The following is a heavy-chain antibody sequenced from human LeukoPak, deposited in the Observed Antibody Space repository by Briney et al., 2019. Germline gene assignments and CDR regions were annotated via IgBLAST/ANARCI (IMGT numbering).Heavy chain of an antibody. CDR2: INPNSGGT. CDR3: ARGAQVAGTFDYYYYMDV. J-gene: IGHJ6*03. V-gene: IGHV1-2*06. Sequence: GASVKVSCKASGYTFTGYYMHWVRQAPGQGLEWMGRINPNSGGTNYAQKFQGRVTMTRDTSISTAYMELSRLRSDDAAVYYCARGAQVAGTFDYYYYMDVWGKRTTVTVSS. D-gene: IGHD6-19*01. CDR1: GYTFTGYY.